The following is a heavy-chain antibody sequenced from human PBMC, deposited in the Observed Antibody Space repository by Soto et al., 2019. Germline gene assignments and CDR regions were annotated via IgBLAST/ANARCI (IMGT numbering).Heavy chain of an antibody. CDR1: GFTVRTNY. D-gene: IGHD2-21*01. Sequence: EVQLVESGGGLVQPGGSLRLSCAASGFTVRTNYMNWVRQAPGKGLEWVSVIHRDATTHTADSVKGRFTISRDTSKNTLFLQMNSLRVEDTALYFCSRDPFGGGVIFDVWGQGTMVIVSS. CDR3: SRDPFGGGVIFDV. V-gene: IGHV3-66*01. CDR2: IHRDATT. J-gene: IGHJ3*01.